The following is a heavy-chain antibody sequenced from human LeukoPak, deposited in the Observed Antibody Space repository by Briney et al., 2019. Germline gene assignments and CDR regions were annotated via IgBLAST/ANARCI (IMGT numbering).Heavy chain of an antibody. V-gene: IGHV4-39*01. CDR3: ARHEPSSSSWYVGDAFDI. D-gene: IGHD6-13*01. Sequence: PSETLSLTCTVSGGSISSSSYYWGWIRQPPGKGLEWIGSIYYSGSTYYNPSLKSRVTISVDTSKNQFSLKLSSVTAADTAVYYCARHEPSSSSWYVGDAFDIWGQGTMVTVSS. CDR1: GGSISSSSYY. J-gene: IGHJ3*02. CDR2: IYYSGST.